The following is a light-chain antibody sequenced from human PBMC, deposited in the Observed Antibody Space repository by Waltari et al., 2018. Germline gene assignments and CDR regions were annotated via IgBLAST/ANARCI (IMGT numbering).Light chain of an antibody. CDR2: EDN. V-gene: IGLV6-57*02. J-gene: IGLJ3*02. CDR1: SGSIASNY. Sequence: NFMLTQPHSVSESPGKTVTISCTGSSGSIASNYVQWYQQRPGSAPTTVIYEDNQRPSGVPDRFSGSIDSSSNSASLTIPGLKTEDEADYYCQSYDSSLWVFGGGTKLTVL. CDR3: QSYDSSLWV.